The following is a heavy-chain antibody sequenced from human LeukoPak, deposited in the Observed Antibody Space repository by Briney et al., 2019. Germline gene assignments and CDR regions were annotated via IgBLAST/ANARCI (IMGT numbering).Heavy chain of an antibody. V-gene: IGHV3-48*01. D-gene: IGHD6-13*01. CDR1: GFTFSSYN. CDR3: ARESGIAAADY. Sequence: GGSLRLSCAASGFTFSSYNMNWVRQAPGKGLEWVSFISSSSSTIYYADSVKGRFTISRDNAKNSLYLQMNSLRAEDTAVYYCARESGIAAADYWGQGTLVTVSS. CDR2: ISSSSSTI. J-gene: IGHJ4*02.